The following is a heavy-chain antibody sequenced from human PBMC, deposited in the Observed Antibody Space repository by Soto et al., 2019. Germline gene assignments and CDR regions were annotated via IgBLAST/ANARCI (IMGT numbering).Heavy chain of an antibody. J-gene: IGHJ6*02. D-gene: IGHD3-10*01. V-gene: IGHV3-7*01. CDR2: IKQDGSEK. Sequence: GGSLRLSCAASGFTFSSYWMSWVRQAPGKGLEWVANIKQDGSEKYYVDSVKGRFTISRDNAKNSLYLQMNSLRAEDTAVYYCARSTLWFGELANYYYYGMDVWGHGTTVTVSS. CDR3: ARSTLWFGELANYYYYGMDV. CDR1: GFTFSSYW.